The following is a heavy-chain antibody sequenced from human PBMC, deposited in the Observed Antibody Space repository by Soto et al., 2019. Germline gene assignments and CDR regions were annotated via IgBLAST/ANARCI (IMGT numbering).Heavy chain of an antibody. D-gene: IGHD4-4*01. CDR2: ISGSGDRT. Sequence: EVQLLESGGGLVQPGGSLTLSCAASGFTFSNYGMNWVRQAPGKGLVWVSSISGSGDRTYYADSVKGRFTISRDDSKKTLSHEMNSQEAADTSFASWMTSNYGFEVWGQGIRVTVSS. CDR1: GFTFSNYG. J-gene: IGHJ3*01. V-gene: IGHV3-23*01. CDR3: MTSNYGFEV.